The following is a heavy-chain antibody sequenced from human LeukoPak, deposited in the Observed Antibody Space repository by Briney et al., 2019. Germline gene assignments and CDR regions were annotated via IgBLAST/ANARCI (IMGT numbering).Heavy chain of an antibody. CDR2: INPNSGGT. Sequence: ASVKVSCKASGYTFTGYYMHWVRQAPGQGLEWMGWINPNSGGTNYAQKFQGRVTMTRDTSISTAYMELSRLRSDDTAVYYCARVKAVVGKTTGYWGQGTLVTVSS. J-gene: IGHJ4*02. CDR3: ARVKAVVGKTTGY. V-gene: IGHV1-2*02. D-gene: IGHD6-19*01. CDR1: GYTFTGYY.